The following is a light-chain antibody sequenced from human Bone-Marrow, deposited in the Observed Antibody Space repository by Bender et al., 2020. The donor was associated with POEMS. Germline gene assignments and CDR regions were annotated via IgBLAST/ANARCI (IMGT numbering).Light chain of an antibody. CDR2: AVT. CDR1: SSDVGGYNY. V-gene: IGLV2-11*01. J-gene: IGLJ1*01. Sequence: QSALTQPRSVSGSPGQSVTISCTGTSSDVGGYNYVSWYQQHPGKVPKLMIYAVTERPSGVPDRFSGSKSGNTASLTISGLQAEDEGDYYCSSYAGSYTYVFGTGTKVTVL. CDR3: SSYAGSYTYV.